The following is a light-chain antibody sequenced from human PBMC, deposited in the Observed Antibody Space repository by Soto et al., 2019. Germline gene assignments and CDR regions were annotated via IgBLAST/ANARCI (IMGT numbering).Light chain of an antibody. V-gene: IGKV3-20*01. CDR1: QSVSSSY. CDR2: GAS. J-gene: IGKJ2*01. CDR3: QQYGSSHPAYT. Sequence: EIVLTQSPGTLSLSPGERATLSCRASQSVSSSYLAWYQQKPGQAPRLLIYGASSRATGIPERFSGSGSGTDFTLTISRMEPEDFAVYYCQQYGSSHPAYTFGQGTKLEIK.